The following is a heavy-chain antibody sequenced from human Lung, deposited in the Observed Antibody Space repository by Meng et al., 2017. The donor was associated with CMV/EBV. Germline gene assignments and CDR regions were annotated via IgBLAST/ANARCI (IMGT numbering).Heavy chain of an antibody. J-gene: IGHJ3*02. CDR3: TRGHSGIDIYAFDI. CDR1: GFILSDHY. CDR2: AANKANRYTT. Sequence: SXAGSGFILSDHYIDWVRQAPGKGLEWIGRAANKANRYTTEYAASVKGRFTFSRYDSENSLYLQMNSLKSEDTAVYYCTRGHSGIDIYAFDIWGQGTLVTVSS. V-gene: IGHV3-72*01. D-gene: IGHD1-26*01.